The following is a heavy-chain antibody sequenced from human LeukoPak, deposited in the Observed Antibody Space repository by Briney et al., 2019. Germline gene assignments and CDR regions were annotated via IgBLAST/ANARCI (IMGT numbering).Heavy chain of an antibody. D-gene: IGHD6-13*01. CDR1: GFTFSSYA. V-gene: IGHV3-30-3*01. J-gene: IGHJ6*02. Sequence: GRSLRLSCAASGFTFSSYAMHWVCQAPGKGLEWVAVISYDGSNKYYADSVKGQFTISRDNSKNTLYLQMNSLRAEDTAVYYCARDVVGSSNNGMDVWGQGTTVTVSS. CDR2: ISYDGSNK. CDR3: ARDVVGSSNNGMDV.